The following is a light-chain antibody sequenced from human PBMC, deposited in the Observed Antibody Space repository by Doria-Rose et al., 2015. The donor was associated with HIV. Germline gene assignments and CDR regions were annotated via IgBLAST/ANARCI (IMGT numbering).Light chain of an antibody. Sequence: DIRVTQSPSFVSASVRDRVAITCRPSQNISNFLNWYQQRAGTAPRLLIYAASTLQNWVPSRFSGSGSGTEFTLTISNLQPEDFATYYCQQSYSTPLTFGGGTKVDIK. CDR3: QQSYSTPLT. CDR2: AAS. J-gene: IGKJ4*01. CDR1: QNISNF. V-gene: IGKV1-39*01.